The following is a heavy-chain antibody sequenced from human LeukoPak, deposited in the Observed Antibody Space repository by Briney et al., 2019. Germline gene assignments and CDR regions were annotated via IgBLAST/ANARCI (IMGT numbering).Heavy chain of an antibody. CDR2: ISSSSSTI. Sequence: PGGSLRLSCAASGFTFSSYSMNWVRQAPGKGLEWVSYISSSSSTIYYADSVKGRFTISRDNAKNSLYLQMNSLRAEDTAVYYCASKVGPDSSGLLYYFDYWGQGTLVTVSS. J-gene: IGHJ4*02. CDR3: ASKVGPDSSGLLYYFDY. V-gene: IGHV3-48*01. CDR1: GFTFSSYS. D-gene: IGHD6-19*01.